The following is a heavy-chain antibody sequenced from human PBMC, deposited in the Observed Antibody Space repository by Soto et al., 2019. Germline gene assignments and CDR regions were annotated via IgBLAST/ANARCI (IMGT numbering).Heavy chain of an antibody. CDR2: ISSSGDAI. CDR1: GFTFSDYS. Sequence: GGSLRLSCAASGFTFSDYSMTWIRQAPGKGLERISYISSSGDAIYSADSVKGRFTISRDNAKSSLYLQMNSLRAEDTAVYYCARGAYTYGIWGQGALVTVSS. J-gene: IGHJ4*02. V-gene: IGHV3-11*01. D-gene: IGHD5-18*01. CDR3: ARGAYTYGI.